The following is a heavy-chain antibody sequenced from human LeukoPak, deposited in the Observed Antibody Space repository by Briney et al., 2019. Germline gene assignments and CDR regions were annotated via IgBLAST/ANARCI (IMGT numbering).Heavy chain of an antibody. CDR1: GFTFNNYA. Sequence: GGSLRLSCAASGFTFNNYAMSWVRQAPGKGLEWVSGITGSGRATYYADSVKGRFTISRDNSKNSLYLQINSLRAEDTAVYYCAKGLLITILGSLDYWGQGTLVTVSS. V-gene: IGHV3-23*01. CDR2: ITGSGRAT. J-gene: IGHJ4*02. CDR3: AKGLLITILGSLDY. D-gene: IGHD3-3*01.